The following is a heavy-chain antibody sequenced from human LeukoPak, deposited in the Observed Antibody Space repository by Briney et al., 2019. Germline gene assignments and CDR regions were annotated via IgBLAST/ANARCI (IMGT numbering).Heavy chain of an antibody. V-gene: IGHV3-30*02. J-gene: IGHJ4*02. CDR2: IGYDGSNK. Sequence: GGSLRLSCAASGFTFSIYGIHWVRQAPGKGLEWVAFIGYDGSNKYYVDSVKGRFTISSDNSKNTLYLQMNSLRAEDTAVYYCARDVVGSLDYWGQGTLVTVSS. D-gene: IGHD1-26*01. CDR1: GFTFSIYG. CDR3: ARDVVGSLDY.